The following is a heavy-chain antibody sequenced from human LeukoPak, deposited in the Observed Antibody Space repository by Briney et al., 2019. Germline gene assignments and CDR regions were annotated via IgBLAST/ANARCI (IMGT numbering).Heavy chain of an antibody. D-gene: IGHD6-19*01. Sequence: PGGSLRLSCAASGFTFSGYSMNWVRQAPGKGLEWVSSISSSSSYIYYADSVKGRFTISRDNAKNSLYLQMNSLRAEDTAVYYCARVGYSSGWADYWGQGTLVTVSS. CDR2: ISSSSSYI. J-gene: IGHJ4*02. CDR3: ARVGYSSGWADY. CDR1: GFTFSGYS. V-gene: IGHV3-21*01.